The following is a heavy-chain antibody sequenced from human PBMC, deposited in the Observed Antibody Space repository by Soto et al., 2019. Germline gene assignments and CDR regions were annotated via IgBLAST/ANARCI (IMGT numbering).Heavy chain of an antibody. J-gene: IGHJ5*02. CDR1: GGSISSSNW. V-gene: IGHV4-4*02. Sequence: QVQLQESGPGLVKPSGTLSLTCAVYGGSISSSNWWRWVRQPPGKGLECIGEIYHSGSTSYNPSLKSRVTISVDKSKNQFSLKLSAVTAADTAVYYCASTACGFLEWGRNWFDPWGQGTLVTFST. CDR3: ASTACGFLEWGRNWFDP. D-gene: IGHD3-3*01. CDR2: IYHSGST.